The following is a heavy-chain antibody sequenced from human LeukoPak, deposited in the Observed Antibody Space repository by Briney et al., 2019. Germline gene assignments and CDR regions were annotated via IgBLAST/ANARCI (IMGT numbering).Heavy chain of an antibody. CDR3: ARDLGSSWYVGYYFDY. Sequence: GGSLRLSCAASGFTFSSYEMNWVRQAPGKGLEWVSTISGSGGSTYYADSVKGRFTISRDNSKNTLYLQMNSLRAGDTALYYCARDLGSSWYVGYYFDYWGQGTLVTVSS. D-gene: IGHD6-13*01. V-gene: IGHV3-23*01. CDR2: ISGSGGST. J-gene: IGHJ4*02. CDR1: GFTFSSYE.